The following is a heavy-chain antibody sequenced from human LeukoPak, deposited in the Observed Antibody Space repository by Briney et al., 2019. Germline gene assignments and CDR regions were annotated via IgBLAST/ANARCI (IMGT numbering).Heavy chain of an antibody. CDR3: ARVPLRSSGYDYYMDV. J-gene: IGHJ6*03. CDR1: GGTFSSYA. Sequence: ASVKVSCKASGGTFSSYAISWVRQAPGQGLEWMGGIIPIFGTANYAQKFQGRVTITTDESTSTAYMELSSLRSEDTAVYYCARVPLRSSGYDYYMDVWGKGTTVTVSS. CDR2: IIPIFGTA. V-gene: IGHV1-69*05. D-gene: IGHD3-16*01.